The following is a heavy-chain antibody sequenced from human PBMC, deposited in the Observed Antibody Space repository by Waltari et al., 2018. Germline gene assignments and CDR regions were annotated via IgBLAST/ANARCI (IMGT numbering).Heavy chain of an antibody. CDR3: AREGRGNYDFWSGYYGSYYYYGMDV. CDR1: GGSISSYY. Sequence: QVQLQESDPGLVKPSETLSLTCTVSGGSISSYYWSWIRQPPGKGLEWIGYIYYSGSTNYNPSLKSRVTISVDTSKNQFSLKLSSVTAADTAVYYCAREGRGNYDFWSGYYGSYYYYGMDVWGQGTTVTVSS. CDR2: IYYSGST. D-gene: IGHD3-3*01. V-gene: IGHV4-59*01. J-gene: IGHJ6*02.